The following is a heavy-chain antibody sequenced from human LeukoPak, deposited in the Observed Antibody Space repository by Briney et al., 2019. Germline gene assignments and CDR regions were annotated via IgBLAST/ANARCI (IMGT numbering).Heavy chain of an antibody. J-gene: IGHJ4*02. CDR1: GVSTTNGIYY. CDR3: ARHAEYNSGWHFYLDH. V-gene: IGHV4-39*01. D-gene: IGHD6-19*01. CDR2: VHNVGST. Sequence: SETLSLTCTVSGVSTTNGIYYWAWIRQSLGKGLEWIGSVHNVGSTYYNLSLRSRVTMSIDTSKNQFSLRLNSVTAADTAVYYCARHAEYNSGWHFYLDHWGQGILVTVSS.